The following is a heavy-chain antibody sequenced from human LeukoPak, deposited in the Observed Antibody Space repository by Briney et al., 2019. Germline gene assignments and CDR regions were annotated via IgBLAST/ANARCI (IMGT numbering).Heavy chain of an antibody. V-gene: IGHV4-59*04. CDR3: ARRTTVTWIYFDY. D-gene: IGHD4-11*01. J-gene: IGHJ4*02. CDR1: GFTVSSNY. Sequence: GSLRLSCAASGFTVSSNYMSWVRQPPGKGLEWIGSIFYTGSTYYNPSLNSRVTMSIATSKNQFSLKLTSVTAADTAVYYCARRTTVTWIYFDYWGQGTLVTVSS. CDR2: IFYTGST.